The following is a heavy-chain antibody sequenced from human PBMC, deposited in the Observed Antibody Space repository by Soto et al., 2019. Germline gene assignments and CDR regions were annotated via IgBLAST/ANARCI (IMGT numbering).Heavy chain of an antibody. D-gene: IGHD2-2*02. Sequence: SETLSLTCTVSGGSISSYYWSWIRQPPGKGLEWIGYIYYSGSTNYNPSLKSRVTISVDTSKNQFSLKLSSVTAADTAVYYCAREGNEVPAPIPGWFDPWGQGTLVTVSS. CDR3: AREGNEVPAPIPGWFDP. V-gene: IGHV4-59*01. CDR2: IYYSGST. CDR1: GGSISSYY. J-gene: IGHJ5*02.